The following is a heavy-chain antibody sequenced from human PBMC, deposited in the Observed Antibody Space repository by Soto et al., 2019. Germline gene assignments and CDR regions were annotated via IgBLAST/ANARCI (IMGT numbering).Heavy chain of an antibody. CDR3: ARDLELWFDP. D-gene: IGHD1-7*01. V-gene: IGHV3-48*03. Sequence: GGSLRLSCAASGFTFSSYEMNWVRQAPGKGLEWVSYISSSGSTIYYADSVKGRFTISRDNAKNSLYLQMNSLRAEDTAVYYCARDLELWFDPWGQGTLVTVSS. CDR2: ISSSGSTI. CDR1: GFTFSSYE. J-gene: IGHJ5*02.